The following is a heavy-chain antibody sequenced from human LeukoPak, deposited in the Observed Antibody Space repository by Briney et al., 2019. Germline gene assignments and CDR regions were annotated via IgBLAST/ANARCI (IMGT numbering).Heavy chain of an antibody. V-gene: IGHV4-34*01. D-gene: IGHD6-6*01. Sequence: SETLSLTCAVYGGSFSGYYWSWIRQPPGKGLEWIGEINHSGGTNYNPSLKSRVTISVDTSKNQFSLKLSSVTAADTAVYYCARGSIAARLNYFDYWGQGTLVTVSS. CDR2: INHSGGT. CDR3: ARGSIAARLNYFDY. CDR1: GGSFSGYY. J-gene: IGHJ4*02.